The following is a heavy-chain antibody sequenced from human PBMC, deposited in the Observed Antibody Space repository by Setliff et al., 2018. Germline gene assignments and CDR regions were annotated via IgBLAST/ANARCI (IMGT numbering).Heavy chain of an antibody. CDR1: GFTVDDYD. Sequence: GGSLRLSCVASGFTVDDYDMAWVRQAPGKGLEWISHISTSNTVYYVDSVKGRFIISSDNAKNSLYLQMNSLKTEDTAVYYCTTVTPTRIAVTGRGANTYCMDVWGKGTTVTVSS. CDR2: ISTSNTV. D-gene: IGHD6-19*01. J-gene: IGHJ6*03. CDR3: TTVTPTRIAVTGRGANTYCMDV. V-gene: IGHV3-11*01.